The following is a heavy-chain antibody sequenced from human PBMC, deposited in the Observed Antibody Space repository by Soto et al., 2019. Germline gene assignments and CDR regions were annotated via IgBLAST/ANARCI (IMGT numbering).Heavy chain of an antibody. CDR3: ARGYRESNLYDMEV. J-gene: IGHJ6*02. CDR2: IIPMFGIG. Sequence: QVQLVQSGAEVKMPGSSVRVSCKASGGSFSKYGISWVRQAPGQGLEWMGGIIPMFGIGNYAEEFLGRVTIPADESTSTSHLELTSRRAEDTAMYFCARGYRESNLYDMEVRGQGIKVTVSS. CDR1: GGSFSKYG. D-gene: IGHD1-20*01. V-gene: IGHV1-69*01.